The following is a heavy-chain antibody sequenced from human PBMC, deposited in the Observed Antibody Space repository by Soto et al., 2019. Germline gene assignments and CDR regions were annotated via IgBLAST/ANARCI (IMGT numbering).Heavy chain of an antibody. D-gene: IGHD2-15*01. CDR1: GYTFTSYY. V-gene: IGHV1-46*01. Sequence: ASVKVSCKASGYTFTSYYMHWVRQAPGQGLEWVGIINPSGGSTSYAQKFQGRVTMTRDTSTSTVYMELSSLRSEDTAVYYCARWGGAGYCSGGSCYTNYYYGMDVWGQGTTVTVSS. J-gene: IGHJ6*02. CDR3: ARWGGAGYCSGGSCYTNYYYGMDV. CDR2: INPSGGST.